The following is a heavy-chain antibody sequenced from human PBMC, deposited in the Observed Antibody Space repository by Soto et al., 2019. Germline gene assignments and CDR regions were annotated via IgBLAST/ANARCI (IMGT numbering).Heavy chain of an antibody. D-gene: IGHD6-19*01. V-gene: IGHV1-58*02. CDR3: AADPVAVAGRTAYYCYVMDF. Sequence: GASVKVSCKASGCTFTSSAMQWVRQARGQRLEWIGGIVVGSGNTNYAQKFQERVTITRDMSTSTAYMELSSLRSEDTAVYYCAADPVAVAGRTAYYCYVMDFWGQGTTVTVSS. CDR2: IVVGSGNT. CDR1: GCTFTSSA. J-gene: IGHJ6*02.